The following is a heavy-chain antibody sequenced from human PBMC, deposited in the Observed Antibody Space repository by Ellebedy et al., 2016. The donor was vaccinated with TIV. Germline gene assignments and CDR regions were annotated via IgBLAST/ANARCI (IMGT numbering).Heavy chain of an antibody. D-gene: IGHD2-21*02. V-gene: IGHV3-11*05. J-gene: IGHJ4*02. CDR3: ARGAYCGGDCYGPHEIDY. CDR1: GFTFSDYF. CDR2: IGSRSNDK. Sequence: GESLKISCAASGFTFSDYFLSWIRQAPGKGLEWVAYIGSRSNDKNYADSVKGRFTISRDNAKNSLYLQMSTLRADDTAVYYCARGAYCGGDCYGPHEIDYWGQGTLVSVSS.